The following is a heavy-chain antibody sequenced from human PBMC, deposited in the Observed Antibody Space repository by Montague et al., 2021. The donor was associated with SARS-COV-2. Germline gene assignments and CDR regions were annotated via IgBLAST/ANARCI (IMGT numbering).Heavy chain of an antibody. CDR1: GASFNNAN. V-gene: IGHV4-59*01. D-gene: IGHD1-26*01. CDR2: VYGTGET. CDR3: ARVPLGATTSRVFDS. Sequence: SETLSLTCTVSGASFNNANWSWIRQPPAKGLEWMGNVYGTGETXTXPSXXXRVTLSRDLSRNQFFLTLTSVTPTDTAVYFCARVPLGATTSRVFDSWGLGIPVAVSA. J-gene: IGHJ4*02.